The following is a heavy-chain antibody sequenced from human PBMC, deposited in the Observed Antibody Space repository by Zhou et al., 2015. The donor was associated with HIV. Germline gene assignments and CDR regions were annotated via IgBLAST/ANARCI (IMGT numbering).Heavy chain of an antibody. CDR1: GDTFSAYS. CDR3: ARDDSSGYHSFDY. D-gene: IGHD3-22*01. J-gene: IGHJ4*02. CDR2: IYNGNT. V-gene: IGHV1-18*01. Sequence: QVQLVQSGTEVKKPGSSVKVSCKTSGDTFSAYSISWVRQAPGQGLEWMGWIYNGNTNYAQKFQGRVTMTTDTSTSTGYMELRSLRSDDTATYFCARDDSSGYHSFDYWGQGTLVTVS.